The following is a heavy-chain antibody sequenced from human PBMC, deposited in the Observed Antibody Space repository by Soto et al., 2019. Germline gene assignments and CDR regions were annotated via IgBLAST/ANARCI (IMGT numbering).Heavy chain of an antibody. CDR3: ARQQWLYYYYGMDV. CDR2: ISACHGNT. J-gene: IGHJ6*02. V-gene: IGHV1-18*01. Sequence: QVQLVQSGAEVKKTGASVRVACKASGYSFTSYGISWVRQAPGQALEWMGWISACHGNTNYAQKLQGRVTMTTDTSTSTAYVELRRLRPDDTAVYYCARQQWLYYYYGMDVWGQGSTLTVSS. D-gene: IGHD6-19*01. CDR1: GYSFTSYG.